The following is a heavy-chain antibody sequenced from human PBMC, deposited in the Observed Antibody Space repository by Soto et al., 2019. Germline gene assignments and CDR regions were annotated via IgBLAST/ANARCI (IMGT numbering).Heavy chain of an antibody. D-gene: IGHD3-22*01. CDR1: GFTFKDAW. J-gene: IGHJ4*02. CDR2: IKKKSDGGTT. V-gene: IGHV3-15*07. CDR3: AVDSYYRLSN. Sequence: EVQLVESGGGLVKPGGSLRLSCVASGFTFKDAWMNWVRQAPGKGMEWVGHIKKKSDGGTTDYAAPAKDRFTISRADSKNTVYLEMNSLRTEDTAVYYCAVDSYYRLSNWGEGTLVTVSS.